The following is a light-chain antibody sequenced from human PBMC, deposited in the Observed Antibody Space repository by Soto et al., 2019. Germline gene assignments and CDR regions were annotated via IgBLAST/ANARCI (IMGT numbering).Light chain of an antibody. Sequence: EIVMTQSPATLSVSPGERATLSCRAGQLVSSRLAWYQQKPGQAPRLLLYGASIRATGVPARFSGSGSGTEFTLIISNLQSEDFGIYFCQQYDDWPPYTFGQGSK. V-gene: IGKV3-15*01. J-gene: IGKJ2*01. CDR2: GAS. CDR3: QQYDDWPPYT. CDR1: QLVSSR.